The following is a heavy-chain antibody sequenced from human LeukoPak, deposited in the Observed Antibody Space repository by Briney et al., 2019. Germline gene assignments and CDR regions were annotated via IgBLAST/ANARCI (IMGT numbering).Heavy chain of an antibody. CDR2: IYPGDSDT. D-gene: IGHD6-19*01. CDR3: ARLLRLYSSGFDY. J-gene: IGHJ4*02. Sequence: GESLQISCRGSGYSFTSYWIGWVRQMPGKGLEWMGIIYPGDSDTRYSPSFQGQVTISADKSISTAYLQWSSLKASDTAMYYCARLLRLYSSGFDYWGQGTLVTVSS. V-gene: IGHV5-51*01. CDR1: GYSFTSYW.